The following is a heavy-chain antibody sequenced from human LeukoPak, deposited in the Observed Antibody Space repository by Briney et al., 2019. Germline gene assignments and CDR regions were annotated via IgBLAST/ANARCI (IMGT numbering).Heavy chain of an antibody. J-gene: IGHJ4*02. CDR3: AKDYYYYDSSGYYAYGY. CDR1: GFTFDDYT. Sequence: GRSLRLSCAASGFTFDDYTMHWVRQAPGKGLEWVSGISWNSGSIGYADSVKGRFTISRDNSKNTLYLQMNSLRAEDTAVYYCAKDYYYYDSSGYYAYGYWGQGTLVTVSS. V-gene: IGHV3-9*01. D-gene: IGHD3-22*01. CDR2: ISWNSGSI.